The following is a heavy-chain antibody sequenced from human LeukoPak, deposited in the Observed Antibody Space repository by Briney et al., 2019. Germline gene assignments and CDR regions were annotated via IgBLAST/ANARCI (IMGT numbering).Heavy chain of an antibody. Sequence: PGGSLRLSCAASGFTFSSYAMSWVPQAPGKGLEWVSYISSGGSTIYYADSVKGRFTISRDNAKNSLYLQMNSLRDEDTAVYYCARGGFDGLDVWGQGTTVTVSS. CDR3: ARGGFDGLDV. J-gene: IGHJ6*02. D-gene: IGHD3-10*01. CDR2: ISSGGSTI. V-gene: IGHV3-48*02. CDR1: GFTFSSYA.